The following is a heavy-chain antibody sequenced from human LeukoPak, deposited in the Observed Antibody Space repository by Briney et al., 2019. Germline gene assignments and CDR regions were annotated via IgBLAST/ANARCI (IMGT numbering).Heavy chain of an antibody. V-gene: IGHV1-46*01. CDR2: INPSGGST. Sequence: GASVKVSCKASGYTFTSYYMHWVRQAPGQGLEWMGIINPSGGSTSYAQKFQGRVTMTRDTSTSTVYMELSSLRSEDTAVYYCARDPMNSRFGEPAYYYYGMDVWGQGTTVTVSS. CDR3: ARDPMNSRFGEPAYYYYGMDV. J-gene: IGHJ6*02. CDR1: GYTFTSYY. D-gene: IGHD3-10*01.